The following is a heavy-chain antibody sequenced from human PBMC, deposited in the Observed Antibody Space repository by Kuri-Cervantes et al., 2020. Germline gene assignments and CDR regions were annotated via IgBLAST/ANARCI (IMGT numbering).Heavy chain of an antibody. J-gene: IGHJ4*02. Sequence: ASVKVSCKASGYTFTSYDINWVRQATGQGLEWMGWTNPNSGNTGYAQKFQGRVTMTRDTSISTAYMELSRLRSDDTAVYYCAKSQGGPGDREVDSWGQGTLVTVSS. V-gene: IGHV1-8*02. CDR3: AKSQGGPGDREVDS. CDR1: GYTFTSYD. CDR2: TNPNSGNT. D-gene: IGHD7-27*01.